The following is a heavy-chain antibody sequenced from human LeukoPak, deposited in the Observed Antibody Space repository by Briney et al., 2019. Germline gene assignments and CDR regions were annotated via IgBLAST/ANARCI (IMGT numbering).Heavy chain of an antibody. D-gene: IGHD1-26*01. J-gene: IGHJ4*02. V-gene: IGHV3-48*03. CDR2: ISNSGDLR. CDR3: AGCPQYRGSHGD. CDR1: GFSFSDYE. Sequence: PGGSLRLSCVVSGFSFSDYEMAWVRQAPGMGLEWISYISNSGDLRRYADAVKGRFAISRDNAKNSVSLQMNSLRADDTGLYFCAGCPQYRGSHGDWGQGTLVPGSS.